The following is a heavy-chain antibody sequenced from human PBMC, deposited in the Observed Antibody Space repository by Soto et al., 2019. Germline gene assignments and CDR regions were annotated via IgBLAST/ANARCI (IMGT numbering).Heavy chain of an antibody. CDR2: IKQDGGEQ. CDR1: GFTFSRYW. CDR3: ASLSINGDMDV. Sequence: GGSLRLSCAASGFTFSRYWMSWVRQAPGKGLEWVANIKQDGGEQYYVDSVKGRFTISRDNAKKLLFLQMNSLRAEDTAVYYCASLSINGDMDVWGQGATVTVSS. J-gene: IGHJ6*02. V-gene: IGHV3-7*01. D-gene: IGHD3-3*02.